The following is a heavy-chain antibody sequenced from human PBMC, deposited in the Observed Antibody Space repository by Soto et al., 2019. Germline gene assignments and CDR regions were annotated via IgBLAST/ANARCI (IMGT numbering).Heavy chain of an antibody. V-gene: IGHV4-39*01. CDR2: IYYSGST. CDR1: GGSISSSSYY. Sequence: SETMSLTCTVSGGSISSSSYYWGWIRQPPGKGLEWIGSIYYSGSTYYNPSLKSRVTISVDTSKNQFSLKLSSVTAADTAVYYCARQPYDFCSGYPNWFDPWGQGTLVTVSS. CDR3: ARQPYDFCSGYPNWFDP. D-gene: IGHD3-3*01. J-gene: IGHJ5*02.